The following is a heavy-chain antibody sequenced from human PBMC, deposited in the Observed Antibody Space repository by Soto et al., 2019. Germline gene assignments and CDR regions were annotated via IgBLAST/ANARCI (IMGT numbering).Heavy chain of an antibody. CDR3: ARGGLAAAGTDWFDP. Sequence: SSVKVSCKASGGAFSSYAISWVRQAPGQGLEWMGGIIPIFGIANYAQKFQGRVTITADKSTSTAYMELSSLRSEDTAVYYCARGGLAAAGTDWFDPWGQGTLVTVSS. CDR1: GGAFSSYA. D-gene: IGHD6-13*01. CDR2: IIPIFGIA. V-gene: IGHV1-69*10. J-gene: IGHJ5*02.